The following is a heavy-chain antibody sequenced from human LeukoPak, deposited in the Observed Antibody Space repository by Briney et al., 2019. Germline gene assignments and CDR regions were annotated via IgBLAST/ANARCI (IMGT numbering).Heavy chain of an antibody. CDR1: GGSISSYY. CDR2: IYYSGST. V-gene: IGHV4-59*01. CDR3: ARTSPATPLLRYFDWSSSPMDV. J-gene: IGHJ6*02. Sequence: PSETLSLTCTVSGGSISSYYWSWIRQPPGKGLEWIGYIYYSGSTNYNPSLKSRVTISVDTSKNQFSLKLSSVTVADTAVYYCARTSPATPLLRYFDWSSSPMDVWGQGTTVTVSS. D-gene: IGHD3-9*01.